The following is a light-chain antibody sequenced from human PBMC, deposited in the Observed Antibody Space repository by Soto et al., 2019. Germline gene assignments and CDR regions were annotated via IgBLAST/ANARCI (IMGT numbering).Light chain of an antibody. Sequence: MVLKQSPGTLSLSPGERATLSCRASQSVSSSYLAWYQQKPGQAPRLLIYGASSRATGIPDRFSGSGSETDFTLTISRLEPEDFAVYYCQQYGSSPLSFGGGTKV. CDR2: GAS. J-gene: IGKJ4*01. CDR3: QQYGSSPLS. V-gene: IGKV3-20*01. CDR1: QSVSSSY.